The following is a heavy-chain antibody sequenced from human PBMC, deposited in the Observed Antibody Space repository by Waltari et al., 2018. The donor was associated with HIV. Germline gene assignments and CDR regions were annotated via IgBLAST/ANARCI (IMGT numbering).Heavy chain of an antibody. D-gene: IGHD1-26*01. CDR2: IYYSGRS. J-gene: IGHJ2*01. V-gene: IGHV4-39*01. CDR3: ARHALRVGASYWYFDL. CDR1: AGPISNSNYF. Sequence: QLQLQESGPGMAKPSETLSLTCTVTAGPISNSNYFLGWIRQPPGKGLEWIGRIYYSGRSYYNPSLKSRVTISVDTSKNQFSLKLSSVTATDTAVYYCARHALRVGASYWYFDLWGRGTLVTVSS.